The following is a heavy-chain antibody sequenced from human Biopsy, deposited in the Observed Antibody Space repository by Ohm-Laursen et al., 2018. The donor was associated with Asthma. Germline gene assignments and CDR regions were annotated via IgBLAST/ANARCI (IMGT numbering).Heavy chain of an antibody. V-gene: IGHV4-30-4*01. D-gene: IGHD3-16*01. CDR2: IYYIGST. CDR1: GGSIGSGAYY. J-gene: IGHJ4*02. Sequence: SQTLSLTWTVSGGSIGSGAYYWSWVRQPPGKGLEWIGYIYYIGSTYYNPSLKSRDAILLDTSKNQFSLKLSSVTAADTAVYFCARRGGVRRYFDYWGQGTLVTVSS. CDR3: ARRGGVRRYFDY.